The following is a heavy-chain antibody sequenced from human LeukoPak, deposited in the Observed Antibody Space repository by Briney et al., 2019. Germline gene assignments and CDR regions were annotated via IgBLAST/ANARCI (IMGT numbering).Heavy chain of an antibody. CDR1: GYTXISYG. D-gene: IGHD5-24*01. Sequence: ASVTVSCTAFGYTXISYGVTWVRQAPGQGLEWMGWINPNSGGTNYAQKFQGRVTMTRDTSISTPYMELSRLRSDGTAVYYCARDLSREMAAGYWGQGTLVTVSS. CDR2: INPNSGGT. CDR3: ARDLSREMAAGY. V-gene: IGHV1-2*02. J-gene: IGHJ4*02.